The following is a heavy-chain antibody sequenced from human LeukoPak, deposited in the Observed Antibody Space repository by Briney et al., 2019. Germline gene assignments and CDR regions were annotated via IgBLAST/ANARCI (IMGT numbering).Heavy chain of an antibody. Sequence: GGSLRLSCVASGFTFSSYSMNWVRQAPGKGLEWVSYISSSSSTIYYADSVKGRFTISRDNAKNSLYLQMNSLRAEDTAVYYCARDLKRGIVVVPAARIDYWGQGTLVTVSS. V-gene: IGHV3-48*01. J-gene: IGHJ4*02. CDR2: ISSSSSTI. CDR1: GFTFSSYS. CDR3: ARDLKRGIVVVPAARIDY. D-gene: IGHD2-2*01.